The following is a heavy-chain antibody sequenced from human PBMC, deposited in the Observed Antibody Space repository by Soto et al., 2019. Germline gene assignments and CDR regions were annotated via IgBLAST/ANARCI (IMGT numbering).Heavy chain of an antibody. J-gene: IGHJ5*02. CDR1: GGTFSSYA. V-gene: IGHV1-69*13. D-gene: IGHD3-3*01. CDR2: IIRILGRA. Sequence: SVNVSCKASGGTFSSYAISWVRQAPGQGLEWMGGIIRILGRANYAQKFQGRVTITADESTSTAYMELSSLRSEDTAVYSCASFTIQSYNWFDTWGQGTLATVSS. CDR3: ASFTIQSYNWFDT.